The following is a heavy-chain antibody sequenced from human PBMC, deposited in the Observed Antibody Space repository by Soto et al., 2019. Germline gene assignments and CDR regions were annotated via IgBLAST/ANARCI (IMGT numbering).Heavy chain of an antibody. V-gene: IGHV1-18*01. D-gene: IGHD2-15*01. CDR3: ARAGIGYCSGGSCSENDAFDI. Sequence: QVQLVQSGAEVKKPGASVKVSCKASGYTFTSYGISWVRQAPGQGLEWMGWISAYNGNTNYAQKLQGRVTMNTDTSTSTAYIELRSQRSDDTAVYYCARAGIGYCSGGSCSENDAFDIWGQGTMVTVAS. CDR2: ISAYNGNT. J-gene: IGHJ3*02. CDR1: GYTFTSYG.